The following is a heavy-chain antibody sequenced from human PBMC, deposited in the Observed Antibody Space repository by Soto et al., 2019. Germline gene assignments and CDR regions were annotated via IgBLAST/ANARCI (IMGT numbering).Heavy chain of an antibody. Sequence: SGPTLVNPTQTLTLTCTFSGFSLSTTGMCVGWIRQPPGKALEWLALIDWDDDQYYSPSLKTRLTISRDTSKKQVVLTMINMDSVDKATFYCARMIYSSGWYFDYWGQGTLVTVSS. CDR1: GFSLSTTGMC. CDR2: IDWDDDQ. D-gene: IGHD6-19*01. J-gene: IGHJ4*02. V-gene: IGHV2-70*01. CDR3: ARMIYSSGWYFDY.